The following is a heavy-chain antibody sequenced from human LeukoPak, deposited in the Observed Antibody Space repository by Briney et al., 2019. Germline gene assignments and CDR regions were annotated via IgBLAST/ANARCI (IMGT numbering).Heavy chain of an antibody. Sequence: GGSLRLSCAASGFTVSSNYMSWVRQAPGRGLEWVSVIYSGGSTYYADSVKGRFTISRDNSKNTLYLQMNSLRAEDTAVYYCARTGGGYCSSTSCYKSYYYYYMDVWGKGTTVTVSS. V-gene: IGHV3-53*01. D-gene: IGHD2-2*02. J-gene: IGHJ6*03. CDR3: ARTGGGYCSSTSCYKSYYYYYMDV. CDR2: IYSGGST. CDR1: GFTVSSNY.